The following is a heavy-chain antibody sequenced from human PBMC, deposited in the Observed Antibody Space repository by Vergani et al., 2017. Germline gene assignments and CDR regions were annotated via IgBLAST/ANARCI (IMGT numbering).Heavy chain of an antibody. V-gene: IGHV3-43*01. Sequence: EVQLVDSGGVVVPPGGSLRLSCTASGFTFDDYTMHWVRQVPGKGLEWVSLISWDGLNTYYADSVKGRFTISRDNSKNSLYLQMNSLKTEDTALYYCAKGLGDYGDYWGQGTLVTVSS. J-gene: IGHJ4*02. D-gene: IGHD5/OR15-5a*01. CDR1: GFTFDDYT. CDR2: ISWDGLNT. CDR3: AKGLGDYGDY.